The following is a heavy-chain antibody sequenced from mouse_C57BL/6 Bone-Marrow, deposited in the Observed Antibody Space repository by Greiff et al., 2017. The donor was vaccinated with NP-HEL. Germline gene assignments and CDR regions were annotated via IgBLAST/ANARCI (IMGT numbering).Heavy chain of an antibody. CDR3: AREDSDGYYLLYYYAMDY. CDR2: ISDGGSYT. Sequence: EVKLMESGGGLVKPGGSLKLSCAASGFTFSSYAMSWVRQTPEKRLEWVATISDGGSYTYYPDNVKGRFTIFRDNAKNNLYLQMSHLKSEDTAMYYCAREDSDGYYLLYYYAMDYWGQGTSVTVSS. D-gene: IGHD2-3*01. J-gene: IGHJ4*01. V-gene: IGHV5-4*01. CDR1: GFTFSSYA.